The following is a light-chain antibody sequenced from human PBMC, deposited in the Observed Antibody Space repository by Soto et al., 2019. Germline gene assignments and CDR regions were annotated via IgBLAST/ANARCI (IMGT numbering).Light chain of an antibody. V-gene: IGKV1-9*01. J-gene: IGKJ3*01. CDR2: GAS. Sequence: DIQLTQSPSLLSASVGDGVIITCRASQGISNHFAWYQQKPGRAPRLLIYGASTLQIGVPSRFSGSGSGTEFTLTISSLEPEDFATYYCQQFYSYPFTFGPGTTVDVK. CDR3: QQFYSYPFT. CDR1: QGISNH.